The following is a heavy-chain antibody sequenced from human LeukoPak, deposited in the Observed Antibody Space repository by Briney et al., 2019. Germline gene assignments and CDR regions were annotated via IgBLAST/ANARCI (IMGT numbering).Heavy chain of an antibody. CDR3: AKGGYDSSGYYYNAFDI. V-gene: IGHV3-9*03. J-gene: IGHJ3*02. CDR2: ITWNSGSI. Sequence: QTGGSLRLSCAVSGFTFDDYAMHWVRQAPGKGLEWVSGITWNSGSIGYADSVKGRFTISRDNAKNSLYLQMNSLRAEDMALYYCAKGGYDSSGYYYNAFDIWGQGTMVTVSP. D-gene: IGHD3-22*01. CDR1: GFTFDDYA.